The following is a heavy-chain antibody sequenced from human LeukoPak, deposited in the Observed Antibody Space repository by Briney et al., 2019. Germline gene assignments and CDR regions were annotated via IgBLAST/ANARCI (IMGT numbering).Heavy chain of an antibody. D-gene: IGHD4-11*01. CDR1: GGSISSYY. V-gene: IGHV4-4*07. CDR3: ARDSRMTTVPWANGPFDY. J-gene: IGHJ4*02. CDR2: IYTSGST. Sequence: SETLSLTCTVSGGSISSYYWSWIRQPAGKGLEWIGRIYTSGSTNYNPSLKSRVTMSVDTSKNQFSLKLSSVTAADTAVYYCARDSRMTTVPWANGPFDYWGQGTLVTVSS.